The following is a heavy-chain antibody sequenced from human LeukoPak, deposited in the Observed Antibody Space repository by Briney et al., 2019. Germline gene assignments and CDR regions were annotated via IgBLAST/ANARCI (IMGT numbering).Heavy chain of an antibody. V-gene: IGHV3-30*18. J-gene: IGHJ4*02. Sequence: PGRSLRLSCAASGFTFSSYGMHWVRQAPGKGLEWVAVISYDGSNKYYADSVKGRFTISRDNSKNTLYLQMNSLRAEDTAVYYCAKGQLLIDYWGQGTLVTVSS. CDR1: GFTFSSYG. CDR3: AKGQLLIDY. D-gene: IGHD2-2*01. CDR2: ISYDGSNK.